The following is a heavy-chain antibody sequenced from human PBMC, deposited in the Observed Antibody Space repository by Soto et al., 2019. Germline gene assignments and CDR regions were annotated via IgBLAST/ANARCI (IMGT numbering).Heavy chain of an antibody. CDR1: GYTFTSYA. J-gene: IGHJ6*02. CDR2: INAGNGNT. Sequence: VSEKVSCKASGYTFTSYAVHWVRQAPGQRLELMGWINAGNGNTKYSQKFQGRVNITRDTSASTAYMELSSLRSEDTAVYYCAREGRYYYGSGSYSYGMDVWGQGTTVTVSS. D-gene: IGHD3-10*01. CDR3: AREGRYYYGSGSYSYGMDV. V-gene: IGHV1-3*01.